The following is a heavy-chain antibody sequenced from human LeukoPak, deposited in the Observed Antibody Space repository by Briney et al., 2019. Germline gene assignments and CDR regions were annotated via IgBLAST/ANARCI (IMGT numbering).Heavy chain of an antibody. CDR1: GFTFSSYA. D-gene: IGHD2-2*01. Sequence: GGSLRLSCAASGFTFSSYAMSWVRQAPGKGLEWVSGIGTRSGTTFYADSVKGRFTISRDDSKNTVFLQMNSLRADDTAVYYCAKVDGGYCSRSSCSGGFDPWGQGTLVTVSS. J-gene: IGHJ5*02. CDR2: IGTRSGTT. V-gene: IGHV3-23*01. CDR3: AKVDGGYCSRSSCSGGFDP.